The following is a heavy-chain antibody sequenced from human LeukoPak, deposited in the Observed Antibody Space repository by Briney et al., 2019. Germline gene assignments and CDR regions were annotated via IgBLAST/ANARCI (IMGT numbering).Heavy chain of an antibody. V-gene: IGHV3-23*01. Sequence: PGGSLRLSCAASGFTFSNYAMSWVRQAPGKGLEWVSVITKSGTTTYDADSVKGRFTISRDSSKNTLYLQMDSLRAEDTAVYYCAKMWGSRWPTLRFDYWGQGTLVTVSS. CDR3: AKMWGSRWPTLRFDY. D-gene: IGHD6-13*01. J-gene: IGHJ4*02. CDR1: GFTFSNYA. CDR2: ITKSGTTT.